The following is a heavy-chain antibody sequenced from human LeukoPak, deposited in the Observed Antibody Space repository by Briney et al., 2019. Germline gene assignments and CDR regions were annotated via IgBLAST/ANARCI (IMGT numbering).Heavy chain of an antibody. Sequence: GESLKISCKGSGYSFTSYWIGWVRQMPGKGPEWMGIIYLGDSDTRYSPSSQGQVTISADKSINTVYLQWSSLKASDTAMYYCARHSRGAGDGFDYWGQGTLVTVSS. J-gene: IGHJ4*02. CDR3: ARHSRGAGDGFDY. V-gene: IGHV5-51*01. D-gene: IGHD2-21*02. CDR2: IYLGDSDT. CDR1: GYSFTSYW.